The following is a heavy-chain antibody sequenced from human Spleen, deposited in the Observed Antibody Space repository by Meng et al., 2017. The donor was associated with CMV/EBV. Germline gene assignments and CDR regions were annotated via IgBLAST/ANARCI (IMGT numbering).Heavy chain of an antibody. V-gene: IGHV4-59*01. J-gene: IGHJ5*01. CDR2: IYYSGST. D-gene: IGHD3-3*01. CDR1: GVSISSYY. CDR3: ARKEGDFWSGYYGFDP. Sequence: SETLSLTCTVSGVSISSYYWSWIRLPPGKGLEWIGYIYYSGSTNYNPSLKSRVTISIDTSKNQFSLKPISVTAADTAIYYCARKEGDFWSGYYGFDPWGQGILVTVSS.